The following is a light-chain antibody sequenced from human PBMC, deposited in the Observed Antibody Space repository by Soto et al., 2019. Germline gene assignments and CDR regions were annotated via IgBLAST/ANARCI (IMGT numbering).Light chain of an antibody. CDR3: NSYTTLSNRV. Sequence: QSALTQPASVSGSPGQSITISCTGTSSDIGAYNYVSWYQQHPGKAPKLLIYEVTNRPSGVSDRFSGSKSGSTASLTISGLQAEDEANYYCNSYTTLSNRVFGTGTKLT. J-gene: IGLJ1*01. V-gene: IGLV2-14*01. CDR2: EVT. CDR1: SSDIGAYNY.